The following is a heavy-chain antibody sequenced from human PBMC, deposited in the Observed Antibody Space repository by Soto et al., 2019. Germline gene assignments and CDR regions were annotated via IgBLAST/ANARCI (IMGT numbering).Heavy chain of an antibody. Sequence: PGGSLRLSCAASGFTFSSYGMHWVRQAPGKGLEWVAVIWYDGSNKYYADSVKGRFTISRDNSKNTLYLQMNSLRAEDTAVYYCARDLRGLDLYYYYYGMDVWGQGTTVTVSS. V-gene: IGHV3-33*01. CDR1: GFTFSSYG. J-gene: IGHJ6*02. D-gene: IGHD3-3*01. CDR2: IWYDGSNK. CDR3: ARDLRGLDLYYYYYGMDV.